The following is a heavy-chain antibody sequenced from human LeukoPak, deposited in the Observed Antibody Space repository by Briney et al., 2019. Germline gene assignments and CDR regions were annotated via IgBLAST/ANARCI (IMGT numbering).Heavy chain of an antibody. CDR1: GFTFGSYA. Sequence: PGGSLRLSCAASGFTFGSYAMSWVRQAPGKGLEWVSAISGSGGSTYYADSVKGRFTISRDNSKNTLYLQMNSLRAEDTAVYYCAKDSHALNYYDSSGYYRTEYFQHWGQGTLVTVSS. CDR2: ISGSGGST. J-gene: IGHJ1*01. V-gene: IGHV3-23*01. CDR3: AKDSHALNYYDSSGYYRTEYFQH. D-gene: IGHD3-22*01.